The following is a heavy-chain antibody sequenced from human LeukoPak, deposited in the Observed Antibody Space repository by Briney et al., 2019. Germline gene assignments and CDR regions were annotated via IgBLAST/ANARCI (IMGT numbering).Heavy chain of an antibody. D-gene: IGHD3-22*01. CDR2: IYHSGST. J-gene: IGHJ3*02. CDR1: GYSISSDYY. Sequence: SETLSLTCSVSGYSISSDYYWGWIRQPPGKGLEWIGSIYHSGSTYYSPSLKSRVTISLDTSRNQFSLKLNSVTAAGTAVYYCAKSNGYGLIDIWGQGTMVTVSS. CDR3: AKSNGYGLIDI. V-gene: IGHV4-38-2*02.